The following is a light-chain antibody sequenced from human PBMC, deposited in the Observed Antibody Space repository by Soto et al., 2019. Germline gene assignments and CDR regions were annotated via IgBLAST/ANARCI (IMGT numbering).Light chain of an antibody. Sequence: QSVLTQSPSASASLGASVKLTCTLSSGHSDYAVAWHQQRPETGPRFLMKIDYDDSIIKGDGIPDRFSGSSSGADRYLTISSLKSEDEADYYCQTWSNGIQVFGGGTKLTVL. V-gene: IGLV4-69*01. J-gene: IGLJ3*02. CDR3: QTWSNGIQV. CDR2: IDYDDSI. CDR1: SGHSDYA.